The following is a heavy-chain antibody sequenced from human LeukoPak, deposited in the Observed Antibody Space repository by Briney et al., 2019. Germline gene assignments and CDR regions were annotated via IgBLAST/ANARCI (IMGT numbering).Heavy chain of an antibody. CDR1: GYSFPSYW. V-gene: IGHV5-51*01. D-gene: IGHD2-21*02. CDR2: IYPGDSDA. J-gene: IGHJ3*02. CDR3: ARQGRIVVVTTTHDAFDI. Sequence: GESLRISCKGSGYSFPSYWIGWVRQMPVKGLEWMGIIYPGDSDARYSPSLQGQVTISVDKSISTAYLQWSSLKASDTAMYYCARQGRIVVVTTTHDAFDIWGQGTMVTVSS.